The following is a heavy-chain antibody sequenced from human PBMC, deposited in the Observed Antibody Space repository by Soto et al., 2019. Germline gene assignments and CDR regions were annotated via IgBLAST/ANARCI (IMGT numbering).Heavy chain of an antibody. Sequence: QVQLQESGPGLVKPSQTLSLTCTVSGGSISSGDYYWSWIRQPPGKGLEWIGYIYYSGSTYYNPSLKSRVTISVDTSKNQFSLKLSSVTAADTAVYYCAGGSVLPGGYDFWSGYYYWGQGTLVTVSS. CDR3: AGGSVLPGGYDFWSGYYY. J-gene: IGHJ4*02. CDR2: IYYSGST. D-gene: IGHD3-3*01. CDR1: GGSISSGDYY. V-gene: IGHV4-30-4*01.